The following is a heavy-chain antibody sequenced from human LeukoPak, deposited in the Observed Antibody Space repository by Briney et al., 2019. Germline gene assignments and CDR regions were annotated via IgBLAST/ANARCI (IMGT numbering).Heavy chain of an antibody. Sequence: GGSLRLSCAASGFTFSSYSMNGVRQAPGKGLEWVSSISSSSSYIYYADSVKGGFTISRDNAKNSLYLQMNSLRAEDTAVYYCASEAYSSSWYQGWGQGTLVTVSS. J-gene: IGHJ4*02. V-gene: IGHV3-21*01. CDR2: ISSSSSYI. CDR3: ASEAYSSSWYQG. D-gene: IGHD6-13*01. CDR1: GFTFSSYS.